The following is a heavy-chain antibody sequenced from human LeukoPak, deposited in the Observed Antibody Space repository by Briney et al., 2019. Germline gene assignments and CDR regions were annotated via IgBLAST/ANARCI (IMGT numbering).Heavy chain of an antibody. Sequence: ASVTVSSTASGYTFSSYGMSWVRQAPGQGREWMGWISAYNGNTNYAQKLQGRVTMTTDTSTSTAYMELRSLRSDDTAVYYCAREAVYSSSSEYWGQGTLVTVSS. CDR1: GYTFSSYG. J-gene: IGHJ4*02. CDR3: AREAVYSSSSEY. CDR2: ISAYNGNT. D-gene: IGHD6-13*01. V-gene: IGHV1-18*01.